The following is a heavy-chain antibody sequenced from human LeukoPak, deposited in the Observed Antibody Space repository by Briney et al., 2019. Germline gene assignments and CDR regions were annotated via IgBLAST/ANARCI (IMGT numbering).Heavy chain of an antibody. V-gene: IGHV1-46*01. CDR3: ARESSGWYFDY. CDR2: INPSGGST. D-gene: IGHD6-19*01. J-gene: IGHJ4*02. Sequence: ASVKVSRKASGYTFTSYYMHWVRQAPGQGLEWMGIINPSGGSTSYAQKFQGRVTMTRDMSTSTVYMELSSLRSEDTAVYYCARESSGWYFDYWGQGTLVTVSS. CDR1: GYTFTSYY.